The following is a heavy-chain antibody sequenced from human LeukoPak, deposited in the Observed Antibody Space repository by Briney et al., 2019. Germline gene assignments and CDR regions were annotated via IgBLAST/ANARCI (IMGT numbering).Heavy chain of an antibody. CDR1: GFTFSSYE. CDR2: ISSSGSTI. D-gene: IGHD3-10*02. CDR3: AELGITMIGGV. V-gene: IGHV3-48*03. J-gene: IGHJ6*04. Sequence: PGGSLRLSCAASGFTFSSYEMNWVRQAPGKGLEWVSYISSSGSTIYYADSVKGRFTISRDNAKNSLYMQMNSLRAEDTAVYYCAELGITMIGGVWGKGTTVTISS.